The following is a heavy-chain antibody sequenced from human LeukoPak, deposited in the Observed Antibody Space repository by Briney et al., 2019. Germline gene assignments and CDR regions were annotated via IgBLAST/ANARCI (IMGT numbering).Heavy chain of an antibody. D-gene: IGHD2-21*02. V-gene: IGHV4-4*07. J-gene: IGHJ4*02. CDR3: AREGTTVVTRALDY. Sequence: SETLSPTCTVSIGSISSYYWTWIRQPAGKGLEWIGRIHTSGNTNYNPSLKSRVTMSVDTSKNQLSLKLSSVTAADTAMYYCAREGTTVVTRALDYWGQGTLVTVSS. CDR1: IGSISSYY. CDR2: IHTSGNT.